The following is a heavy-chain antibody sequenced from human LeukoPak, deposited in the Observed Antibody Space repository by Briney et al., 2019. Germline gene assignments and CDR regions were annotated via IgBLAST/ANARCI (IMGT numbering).Heavy chain of an antibody. V-gene: IGHV3-21*01. Sequence: GGSLRLSCAASGFTFSSYSMNWVRQAPGKGLEWVSSISSSSSYIYYADSVKGRFTISRDNAKNSLYLQMNSLRAEDTAVYYRARVNKYGGNRAGDYWGQGTLVTVSS. J-gene: IGHJ4*02. D-gene: IGHD4-23*01. CDR2: ISSSSSYI. CDR3: ARVNKYGGNRAGDY. CDR1: GFTFSSYS.